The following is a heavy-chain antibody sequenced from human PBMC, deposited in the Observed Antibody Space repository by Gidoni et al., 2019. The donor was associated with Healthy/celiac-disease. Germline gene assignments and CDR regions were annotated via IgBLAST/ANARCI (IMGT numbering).Heavy chain of an antibody. CDR1: GYTFTSYY. V-gene: IGHV1-46*01. J-gene: IGHJ3*02. CDR3: ARVSLSTHHYGDYVGWFAFDI. CDR2: INPSGGST. D-gene: IGHD4-17*01. Sequence: QVQLVQSGAEVKKPGASVKVSCKASGYTFTSYYMHWVRQAPGQGLEWMGIINPSGGSTSYAQKFQGRVTMTRDTSTSTVYMELSSLRSEDTAVYYCARVSLSTHHYGDYVGWFAFDIWGQGTMVTVSS.